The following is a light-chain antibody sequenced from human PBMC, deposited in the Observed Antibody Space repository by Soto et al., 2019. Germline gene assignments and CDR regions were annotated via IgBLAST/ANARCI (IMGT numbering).Light chain of an antibody. J-gene: IGKJ3*01. Sequence: EIVVTQSPSTLSASPGERVTLSCRASQFVSRRLAWYQQRLGQVPRLLIYDTSTRAPGISARFSGSGSGTEFNLTISSLQSEDFVGYYCQEYIHYPPGIFGPGTTVDIK. CDR3: QEYIHYPPGI. CDR2: DTS. V-gene: IGKV3-15*01. CDR1: QFVSRR.